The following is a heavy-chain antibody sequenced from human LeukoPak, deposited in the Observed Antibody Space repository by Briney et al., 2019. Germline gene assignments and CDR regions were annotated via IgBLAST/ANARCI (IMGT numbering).Heavy chain of an antibody. D-gene: IGHD3-10*01. CDR2: ISKDGRKN. CDR3: ARDLLNYGSAYYDVGIFDS. J-gene: IGHJ4*02. Sequence: GRSLRLSCEASGFSFSTSGVHWVRQAPGKGLEWMAVISKDGRKNHYADSVKGRFTISRDNSKSTLFLQMNSLRPEDTAIYYCARDLLNYGSAYYDVGIFDSCGQGTLVTVSA. V-gene: IGHV3-30*04. CDR1: GFSFSTSG.